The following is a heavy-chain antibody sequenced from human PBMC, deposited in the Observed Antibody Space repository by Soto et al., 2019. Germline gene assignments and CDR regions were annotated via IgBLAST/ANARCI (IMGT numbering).Heavy chain of an antibody. V-gene: IGHV3-23*01. CDR3: AKDRVKVSIAAAGAYGMDV. CDR1: GFTFSSYA. D-gene: IGHD6-25*01. CDR2: ISGSGGST. Sequence: GGSLRLSCAASGFTFSSYAMSWVRQAPGKGLEWVSAISGSGGSTYYADSVKGRFTISRDNSKNTLYLQMNSLRAEDTAVYYCAKDRVKVSIAAAGAYGMDVWGQGTTVTVS. J-gene: IGHJ6*02.